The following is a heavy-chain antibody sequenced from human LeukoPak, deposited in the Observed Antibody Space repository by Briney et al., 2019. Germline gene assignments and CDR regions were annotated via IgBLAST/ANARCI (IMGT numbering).Heavy chain of an antibody. D-gene: IGHD3-10*01. Sequence: ASAKVSCKASGYTFTIYYMHWVRQAPGQGLEWMGIINPSGGSTSYAQKFQGRVTITRDTSASIAYMELSSLRSEDTAVYYCARGPSRGWFDPWGQGTLVTVSS. V-gene: IGHV1-46*01. CDR3: ARGPSRGWFDP. CDR2: INPSGGST. CDR1: GYTFTIYY. J-gene: IGHJ5*02.